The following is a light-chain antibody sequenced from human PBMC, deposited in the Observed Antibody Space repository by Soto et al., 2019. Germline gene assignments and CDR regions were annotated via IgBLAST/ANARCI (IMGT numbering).Light chain of an antibody. V-gene: IGLV2-14*03. CDR3: CSYTTTSTFV. CDR1: SSDIGAYDY. CDR2: EVF. Sequence: QSALTQPASVSGSPGQSITISCTGTSSDIGAYDYVSWYQQHPGKAPKLMIYEVFMRPSWISDRFSGSKSGNTASLTISGLQAEDEADYYCCSYTTTSTFVFGGGTKVTFL. J-gene: IGLJ2*01.